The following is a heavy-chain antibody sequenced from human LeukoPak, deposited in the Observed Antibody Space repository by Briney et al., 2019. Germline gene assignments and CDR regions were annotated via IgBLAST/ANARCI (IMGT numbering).Heavy chain of an antibody. Sequence: GGSLRLSCAASGFTFSSYSMSWVRQAPGKGLEWVSAISGSGGSTYYADSVKGRFTISRDNSKNTLYLQMYSLRAEDTAVYYCAKDTVVPKNYYYYYMDVWGKGTTVTISS. CDR2: ISGSGGST. V-gene: IGHV3-23*01. D-gene: IGHD2-2*01. CDR3: AKDTVVPKNYYYYYMDV. J-gene: IGHJ6*03. CDR1: GFTFSSYS.